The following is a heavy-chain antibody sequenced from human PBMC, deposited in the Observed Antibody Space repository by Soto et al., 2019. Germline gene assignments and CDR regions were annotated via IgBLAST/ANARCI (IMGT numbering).Heavy chain of an antibody. D-gene: IGHD5-18*01. Sequence: SETLSLTCTVSGSSISSYYWSWIRQPPGKGLEWIGYIYYSGSTNYNPSLKSRVTISVDTSKNQFSLKLSSVTAADTAVYYCARVPNVDTAMVADYWGQGTLVTVSS. CDR1: GSSISSYY. J-gene: IGHJ4*02. CDR3: ARVPNVDTAMVADY. CDR2: IYYSGST. V-gene: IGHV4-59*01.